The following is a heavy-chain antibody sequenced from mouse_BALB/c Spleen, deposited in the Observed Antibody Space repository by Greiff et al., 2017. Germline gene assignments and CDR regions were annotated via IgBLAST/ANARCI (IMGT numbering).Heavy chain of an antibody. D-gene: IGHD1-1*01. V-gene: IGHV10-1*02. Sequence: EVQGVESGGGLVQPKGSLKLSCAASGFTFNTYAMNWVRQAPGKGLEWVARIRSKSNNYATYYADSVKDRFTISRDDSQSMLYLQMNNLKTEDTAMYYCVREELLLRSYAMDYWGQGTSVTVSS. J-gene: IGHJ4*01. CDR1: GFTFNTYA. CDR2: IRSKSNNYAT. CDR3: VREELLLRSYAMDY.